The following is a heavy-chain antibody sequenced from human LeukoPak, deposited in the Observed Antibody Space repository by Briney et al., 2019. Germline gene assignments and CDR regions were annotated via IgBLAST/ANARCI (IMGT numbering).Heavy chain of an antibody. D-gene: IGHD2-15*01. J-gene: IGHJ5*02. Sequence: SETLSLTCTVSGGSISSYYWSWIRQPPGKGLEWIGYIYYSGSTNYNPSLKSRVTISVDTSENQFSLKLSSVTAADTAVYYCAKSGWTGWFAPGGREPLVTVS. CDR1: GGSISSYY. CDR2: IYYSGST. V-gene: IGHV4-59*08. CDR3: AKSGWTGWFAP.